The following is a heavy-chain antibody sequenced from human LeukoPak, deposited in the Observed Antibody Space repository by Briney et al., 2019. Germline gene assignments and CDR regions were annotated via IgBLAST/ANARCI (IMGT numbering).Heavy chain of an antibody. CDR3: ARHGSGGTTWVKGRYFDY. CDR1: GYSISSGYY. J-gene: IGHJ4*02. Sequence: SETPSLTCAVSGYSISSGYYWGWIRQPPGKGLEWIGSIYHSGSTYYNPSLKSRVTISVDTSKNQFSLKLSSVTAADTAVYYCARHGSGGTTWVKGRYFDYWGQGTLVTVSS. CDR2: IYHSGST. V-gene: IGHV4-38-2*01. D-gene: IGHD1-7*01.